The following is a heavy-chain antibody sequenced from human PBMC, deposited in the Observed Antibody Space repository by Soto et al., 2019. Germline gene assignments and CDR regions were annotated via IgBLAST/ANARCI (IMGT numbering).Heavy chain of an antibody. V-gene: IGHV3-21*01. J-gene: IGHJ5*02. D-gene: IGHD3-3*01. CDR1: GFAFQTYT. CDR2: ITISGNYI. Sequence: EGQLVESGGGLVKPGGSLRLSCSASGFAFQTYTMEWLRQPPGKGLEWVSSITISGNYIYYADSVKGRFTISRDNGSNSVYLQMNSLRAEDTAVYYCAKVGVLRKTFRWCYRWGQGTLVTVSS. CDR3: AKVGVLRKTFRWCYR.